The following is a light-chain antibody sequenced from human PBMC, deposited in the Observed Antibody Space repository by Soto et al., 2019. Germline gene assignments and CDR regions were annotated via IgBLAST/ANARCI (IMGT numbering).Light chain of an antibody. CDR3: QQSSSTPQT. J-gene: IGKJ4*01. CDR2: VAS. Sequence: DIQMTQSPSSLSASIGDRVTITCRASQNVGTYLSWYQQKQGKAPKLLINVASTLQGGVPSRFSGSGSGTDFTLAISSLQPEDFATYYCQQSSSTPQTFGGGTRVEIK. CDR1: QNVGTY. V-gene: IGKV1-39*01.